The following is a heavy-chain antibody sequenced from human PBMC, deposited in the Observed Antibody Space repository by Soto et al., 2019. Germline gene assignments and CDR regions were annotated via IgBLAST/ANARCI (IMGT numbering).Heavy chain of an antibody. Sequence: QVQLVQSGAEVKKPGASVKVSCKASGYTFTSYAISWVRQAPGQGLEWMGWISAYNGNTNYAQKLQGRVTMATDTPTSTAYTELGSLRPEDTAVYYGGRDAPPEDSWGQGTLVTVST. V-gene: IGHV1-18*01. CDR1: GYTFTSYA. CDR2: ISAYNGNT. CDR3: GRDAPPEDS. J-gene: IGHJ4*02.